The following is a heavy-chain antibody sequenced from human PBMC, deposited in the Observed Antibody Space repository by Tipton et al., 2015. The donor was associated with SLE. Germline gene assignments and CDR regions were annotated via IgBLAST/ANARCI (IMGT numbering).Heavy chain of an antibody. CDR1: GFTFSSYA. CDR2: ISYDGSNK. J-gene: IGHJ4*02. Sequence: SLRLSCAASGFTFSSYAMHWVRQAPGKGLEWVAVISYDGSNKYYADSVKGRFTISRDNSKNTLYLQMNSLRAEDTAVYYCASEGYCSCGSCLFDCWGQGTLFTVSS. V-gene: IGHV3-30*04. CDR3: ASEGYCSCGSCLFDC. D-gene: IGHD2-15*01.